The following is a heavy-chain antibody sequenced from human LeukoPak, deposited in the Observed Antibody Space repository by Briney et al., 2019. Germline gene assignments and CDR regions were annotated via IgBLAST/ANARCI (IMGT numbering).Heavy chain of an antibody. CDR3: ARLIVGANYFDY. D-gene: IGHD1-26*01. CDR2: ISYDGSNK. V-gene: IGHV3-30-3*01. CDR1: GFTFSSYA. Sequence: WGSLRLSCAASGFTFSSYAMHWVRRAPGKGLEWVAVISYDGSNKYYADSVKGRFTISRDNSKNTLYLQMNSLRAEDTAVYYCARLIVGANYFDYWGQGTLVTVSS. J-gene: IGHJ4*02.